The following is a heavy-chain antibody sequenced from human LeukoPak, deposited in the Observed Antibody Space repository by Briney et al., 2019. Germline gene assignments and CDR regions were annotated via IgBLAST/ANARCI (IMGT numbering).Heavy chain of an antibody. J-gene: IGHJ5*02. CDR2: MNPNSGNT. D-gene: IGHD3-10*01. CDR1: GYTFSDYY. CDR3: ARAGGLLWFGEQNWFDP. V-gene: IGHV1-8*02. Sequence: ASVKVSCKASGYTFSDYYIHWVRQATGQGLEWMGWMNPNSGNTGYAQKFQGRVTMTRNTSISTAYMELSSLRSEDTAVYYCARAGGLLWFGEQNWFDPWGQGTLVTVSS.